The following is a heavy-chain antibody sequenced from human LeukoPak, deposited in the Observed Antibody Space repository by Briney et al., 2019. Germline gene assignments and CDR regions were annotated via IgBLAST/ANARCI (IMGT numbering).Heavy chain of an antibody. CDR2: IKTDGSEN. CDR1: GFTFSSYW. CDR3: VRYEMDV. J-gene: IGHJ6*02. V-gene: IGHV3-7*01. D-gene: IGHD3-3*01. Sequence: GGSLRLSCAASGFTFSSYWMMWVRQAPGKGREWVATIKTDGSENYHVDSVKGRFSISRDNTKNSLFLQLNSLRVEDTAVYYCVRYEMDVWGQGTTVTVSS.